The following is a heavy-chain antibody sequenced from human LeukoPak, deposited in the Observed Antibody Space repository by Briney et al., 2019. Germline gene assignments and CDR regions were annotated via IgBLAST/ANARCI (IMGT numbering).Heavy chain of an antibody. CDR2: IDTNTQNT. CDR1: GSTFSNYG. D-gene: IGHD5-24*01. CDR3: ARGSRGLQLPYDY. Sequence: ASVKVSCKTSGSTFSNYGVTWVRQAPGQRFEWMGWIDTNTQNTKYTQPFHGRITLTTDSYRHTAYMELRSLRSDDTAVYYCARGSRGLQLPYDYWGQGTLVTVSS. J-gene: IGHJ4*02. V-gene: IGHV1-18*01.